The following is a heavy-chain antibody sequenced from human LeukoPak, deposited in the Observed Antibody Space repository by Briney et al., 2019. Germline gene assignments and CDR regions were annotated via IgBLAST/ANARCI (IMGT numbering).Heavy chain of an antibody. CDR2: INSDGSIT. CDR1: GFTFRTYW. V-gene: IGHV3-74*01. Sequence: GSLRLSCTASGFTFRTYWMHWVRQTPGKGLVWVSHINSDGSITSYADSVKGRFTISRDNAKNTLYLQMNSLRGDDTAVYYCARDDVDMANAVWGQGTTVTVSS. J-gene: IGHJ6*02. CDR3: ARDDVDMANAV. D-gene: IGHD5-12*01.